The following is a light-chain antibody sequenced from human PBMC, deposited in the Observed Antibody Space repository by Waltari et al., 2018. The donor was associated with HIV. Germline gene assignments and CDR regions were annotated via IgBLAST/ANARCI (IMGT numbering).Light chain of an antibody. V-gene: IGKV2D-29*01. CDR3: MQTQQPPDT. CDR2: EVS. Sequence: DVVMTQTPLSLSVIPGQPASISCKSSQSLLHSDGKTYLSWYLQKSGQPPQLLIYEVSNRFSGVPARFSGSGSGADFTLKVSRVEPENVGIYYCMQTQQPPDTFGQGTNLEIK. J-gene: IGKJ2*01. CDR1: QSLLHSDGKTY.